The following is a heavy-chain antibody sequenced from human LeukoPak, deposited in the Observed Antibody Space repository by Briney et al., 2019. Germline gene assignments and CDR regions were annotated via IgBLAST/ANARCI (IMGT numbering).Heavy chain of an antibody. CDR3: ARRSHCTGDSCYPV. J-gene: IGHJ6*02. CDR2: IYYGGST. D-gene: IGHD2-15*01. V-gene: IGHV4-39*01. CDR1: GDSMTSSNHY. Sequence: SESLSLTCTVSGDSMTSSNHYWVWSRQPPGKGLEWIGSIYYGGSTYYNPSLKSRVTISQDTSKNQFSLKVNTVTAADTAVYHCARRSHCTGDSCYPVWGQGTTVTVSS.